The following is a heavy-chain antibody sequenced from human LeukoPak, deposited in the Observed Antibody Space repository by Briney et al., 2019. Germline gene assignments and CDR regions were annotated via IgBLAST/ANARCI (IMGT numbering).Heavy chain of an antibody. Sequence: GGSLRLSCAASGFTFSSYGMHWVRQAPGKGLEWVAVISYDGSNKYYADSVKGRFTLSRDNSKNTLYLQMNSLRAEDTAVYYCAKIIGYCSSTSCRNFDYWGQGTLVTVSS. J-gene: IGHJ4*02. V-gene: IGHV3-30*18. CDR3: AKIIGYCSSTSCRNFDY. CDR2: ISYDGSNK. D-gene: IGHD2-2*03. CDR1: GFTFSSYG.